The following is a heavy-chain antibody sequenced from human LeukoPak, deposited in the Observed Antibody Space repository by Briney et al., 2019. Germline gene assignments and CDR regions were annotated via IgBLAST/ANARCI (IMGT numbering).Heavy chain of an antibody. CDR1: GFTFSYYS. Sequence: PGGSLRLSCAASGFTFSYYSMNWVRQAPGKGLEWVAVISYDGSNKYYADSVKGRFTISRDNSKNTLYLQMNSLRAEDTAVYYCARSPVFSGGLIAAAGTYLDYWGQGTLVTVSS. CDR3: ARSPVFSGGLIAAAGTYLDY. CDR2: ISYDGSNK. J-gene: IGHJ4*02. V-gene: IGHV3-30*03. D-gene: IGHD6-13*01.